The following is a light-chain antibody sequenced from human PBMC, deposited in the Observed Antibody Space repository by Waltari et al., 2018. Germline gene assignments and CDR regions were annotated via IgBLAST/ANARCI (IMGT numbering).Light chain of an antibody. V-gene: IGKV1-9*01. CDR1: QGISSY. J-gene: IGKJ4*01. Sequence: DIQLTQSPSFLSASVGDRVTITCRASQGISSYLAWYQQKPGKAPKLLIYAASTLQSWVPSRFSGSGSGTEFTLTISSLQPEDFATYYCQQLNSYLLTFGGGTKVEIK. CDR3: QQLNSYLLT. CDR2: AAS.